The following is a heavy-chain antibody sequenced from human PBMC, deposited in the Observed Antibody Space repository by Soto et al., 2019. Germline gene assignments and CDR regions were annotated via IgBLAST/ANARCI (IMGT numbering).Heavy chain of an antibody. CDR2: VDPNDSFA. D-gene: IGHD6-6*01. CDR3: ARPSYSTSSTDY. CDR1: EYSFRIYW. V-gene: IGHV5-10-1*01. Sequence: GESLKISCQAFEYSFRIYWISWVRQKPGGGLEWMGRVDPNDSFANYSPSFQGHVTISADKSISTAYLQWSSLKASDTAMYYCARPSYSTSSTDYWGQGTLVTVSS. J-gene: IGHJ4*02.